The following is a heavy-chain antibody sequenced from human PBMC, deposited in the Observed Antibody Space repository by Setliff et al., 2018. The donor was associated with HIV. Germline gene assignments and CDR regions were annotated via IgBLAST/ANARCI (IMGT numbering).Heavy chain of an antibody. D-gene: IGHD7-27*01. J-gene: IGHJ4*02. Sequence: SETLSLTCTVSGGSISGSSYYWGWIRQSPGKGLEWIGSLYHSGSTYYSPSLKSRVTISTDTSRNQFSLHLSSVTAADTAIYYCARLNWGSAVEYWGQGTLVTVSS. CDR3: ARLNWGSAVEY. CDR1: GGSISGSSYY. V-gene: IGHV4-39*01. CDR2: LYHSGST.